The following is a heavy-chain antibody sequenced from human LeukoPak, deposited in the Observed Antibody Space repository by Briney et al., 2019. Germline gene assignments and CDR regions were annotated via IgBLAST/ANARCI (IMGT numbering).Heavy chain of an antibody. CDR1: GGSISSGSYY. CDR2: IYTSGST. V-gene: IGHV4-61*02. Sequence: SETLSLTCTVSGGSISSGSYYWSWIRQPAGKGLEWIGRIYTSGSTNYNPSLKSRVTISVDTSKNQFSLKLSSVTAADTAVYYCARQAAAEDYWGQGSLVTVSS. CDR3: ARQAAAEDY. J-gene: IGHJ4*02. D-gene: IGHD6-13*01.